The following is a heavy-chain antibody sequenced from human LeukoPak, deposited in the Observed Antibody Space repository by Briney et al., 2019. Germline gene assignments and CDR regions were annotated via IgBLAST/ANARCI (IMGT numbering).Heavy chain of an antibody. D-gene: IGHD4-11*01. CDR1: GGSISSSSYY. CDR3: ARHPDHDYSNDGAFDI. J-gene: IGHJ3*02. Sequence: SETLSLTCTVSGGSISSSSYYWGWIRQPPGKGLEWIGSIYYGGSTYYNPSLKSRVTISVDTSKNQFSLKLSSVTAADTAVYYCARHPDHDYSNDGAFDIWGQGTMVTVSS. CDR2: IYYGGST. V-gene: IGHV4-39*01.